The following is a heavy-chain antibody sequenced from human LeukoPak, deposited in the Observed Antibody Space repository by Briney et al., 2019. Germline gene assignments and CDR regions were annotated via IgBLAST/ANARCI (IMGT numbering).Heavy chain of an antibody. D-gene: IGHD1-7*01. CDR3: ARDDWNYEGEPVDY. CDR1: GFTFSSYS. V-gene: IGHV3-21*01. J-gene: IGHJ4*02. CDR2: ISSSSSYI. Sequence: KAGVSLRLSCAASGFTFSSYSMNWVRQAPGKGLEWVSSISSSSSYIYYADSVKGRFTISRDNAKNSLYLQMNSLRAEDTAVYYCARDDWNYEGEPVDYWGQGTLVTVSS.